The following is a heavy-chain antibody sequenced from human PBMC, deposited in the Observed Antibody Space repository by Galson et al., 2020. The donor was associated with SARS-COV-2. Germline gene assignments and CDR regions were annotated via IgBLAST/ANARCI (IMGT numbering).Heavy chain of an antibody. CDR2: IIPIFGTA. V-gene: IGHV1-69*13. J-gene: IGHJ6*02. CDR3: ARYDYGDYETPGGDYYYGMDV. D-gene: IGHD4-17*01. CDR1: GGTFSSYA. Sequence: SVKVSCKASGGTFSSYAISWVRQAPGQGLEWMGGIIPIFGTANYAQKFQGRLTHKADESTSTAYRELSSLRSEDTAVYYCARYDYGDYETPGGDYYYGMDVWGQGTTVTVSS.